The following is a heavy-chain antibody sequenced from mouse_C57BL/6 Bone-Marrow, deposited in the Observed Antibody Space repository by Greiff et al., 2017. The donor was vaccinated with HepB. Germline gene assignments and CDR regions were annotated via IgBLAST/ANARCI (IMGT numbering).Heavy chain of an antibody. CDR3: ARGGLTDAYWYIDD. J-gene: IGHJ1*03. CDR1: GFTFSSYG. Sequence: EVQLVESGGDLVKPGGSLKLSCAASGFTFSSYGMPWVRQTPDKRLEWVATISSGGSYTYYPDSVKGRFTISRDNAKNTLYLQMSRLKSEDPDMYDCARGGLTDAYWYIDDWGTGTTVTVSS. D-gene: IGHD4-1*01. CDR2: ISSGGSYT. V-gene: IGHV5-6*01.